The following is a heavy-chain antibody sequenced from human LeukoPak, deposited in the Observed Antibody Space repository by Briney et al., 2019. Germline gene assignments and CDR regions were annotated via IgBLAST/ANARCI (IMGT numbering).Heavy chain of an antibody. V-gene: IGHV4-59*12. J-gene: IGHJ4*02. Sequence: ASETLSLTCTVSGGSISSYYWSWIRQPPGRGLEWIVYIYYSGSTNYNPSLKSRATISVDTSTDQFSLKLSSVTAAATAVYYCARDLPRGYYDFWSGHYRDYWGQGTLVTVSS. D-gene: IGHD3-3*01. CDR1: GGSISSYY. CDR3: ARDLPRGYYDFWSGHYRDY. CDR2: IYYSGST.